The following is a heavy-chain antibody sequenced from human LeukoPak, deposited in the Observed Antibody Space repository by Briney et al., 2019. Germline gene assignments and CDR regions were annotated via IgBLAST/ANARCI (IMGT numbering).Heavy chain of an antibody. J-gene: IGHJ4*02. Sequence: SETLSLTCTVAGGSINNYYWSWIRQPPGKGLEWIGEINHSGSTNYNPPLKSRVTISVDTSKNQFSLKLSSVTAADTAVYYCARGGYSGYVGWGQGTLVTVSS. D-gene: IGHD5-12*01. CDR2: INHSGST. CDR1: GGSINNYY. CDR3: ARGGYSGYVG. V-gene: IGHV4-34*01.